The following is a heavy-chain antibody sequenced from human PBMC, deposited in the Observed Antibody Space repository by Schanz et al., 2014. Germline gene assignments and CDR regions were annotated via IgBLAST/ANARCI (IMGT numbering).Heavy chain of an antibody. Sequence: VELVESGGGLVQPGGSLRLSCAASGFTFSSYALHWVRQAPGKGLEWVAFVPFDGSQKFYADSVKGRFTISRDNSKNTLYLQMNSLRAEDTAVYYCAKDRSWDYDSSGYFDYWGQGTLVTVSS. J-gene: IGHJ4*02. CDR1: GFTFSSYA. D-gene: IGHD3-22*01. CDR3: AKDRSWDYDSSGYFDY. V-gene: IGHV3-30*02. CDR2: VPFDGSQK.